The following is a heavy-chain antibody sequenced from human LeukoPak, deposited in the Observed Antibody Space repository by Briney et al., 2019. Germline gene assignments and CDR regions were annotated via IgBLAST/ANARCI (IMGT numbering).Heavy chain of an antibody. CDR3: ARDDYDYVWGSSGAFDV. CDR2: IYTSGST. CDR1: GGSIRSYY. D-gene: IGHD3-16*01. Sequence: SETLSLTCTVSGGSIRSYYWSWIRQPAGKGLEWIGRIYTSGSTNYNPSLKSRVTISVDTSKNQFSLKLSSVTAADTAVYYCARDDYDYVWGSSGAFDVWGRGTMVTVSS. V-gene: IGHV4-4*07. J-gene: IGHJ3*01.